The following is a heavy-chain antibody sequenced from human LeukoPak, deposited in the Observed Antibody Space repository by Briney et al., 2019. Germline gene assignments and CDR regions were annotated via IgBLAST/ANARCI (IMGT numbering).Heavy chain of an antibody. V-gene: IGHV3-15*01. Sequence: VGSLRLSCAASGFTFSNAWLSWVRQAPGKGLGWVGRIKSKTDGGTTDYAAPVKGRFTISRDDSKNTLHLQTNSLKTEDTAVYYCTTVEYYYDSTVFDYWGQGTLVTVSS. CDR2: IKSKTDGGTT. CDR1: GFTFSNAW. D-gene: IGHD3-22*01. CDR3: TTVEYYYDSTVFDY. J-gene: IGHJ4*02.